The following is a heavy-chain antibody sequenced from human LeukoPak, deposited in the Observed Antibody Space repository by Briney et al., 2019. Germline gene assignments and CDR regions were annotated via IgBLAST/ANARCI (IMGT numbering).Heavy chain of an antibody. V-gene: IGHV1-18*01. CDR3: ARGWAGTAMGDF. Sequence: ASVKVSCEASGYTLSSYGISWVRQAPGQGLEWKGWINPYNGNTDYAQMFQGKVTMTTDTSTSTAYMELRSLTSDDTAVYYCARGWAGTAMGDFWGQGTLLTVSS. D-gene: IGHD5-18*01. CDR2: INPYNGNT. CDR1: GYTLSSYG. J-gene: IGHJ4*02.